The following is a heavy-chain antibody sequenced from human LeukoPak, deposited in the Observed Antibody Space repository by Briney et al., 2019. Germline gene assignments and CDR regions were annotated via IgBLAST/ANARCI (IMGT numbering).Heavy chain of an antibody. V-gene: IGHV3-23*01. J-gene: IGHJ4*02. CDR2: ISGSGGST. D-gene: IGHD2-2*01. CDR1: GFTVSSTY. CDR3: AKREDCSSSSCYLDY. Sequence: GGSLRLSCAASGFTVSSTYMSWVRQAPGKGLEWVSGISGSGGSTYYADSVKGRFTISRDNSKNTLYLQMNSLRADDTAVYYCAKREDCSSSSCYLDYWGQGTLVTVSS.